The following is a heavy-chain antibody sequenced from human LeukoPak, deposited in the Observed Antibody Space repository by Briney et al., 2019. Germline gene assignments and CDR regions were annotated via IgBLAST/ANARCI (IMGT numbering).Heavy chain of an antibody. CDR2: ITTYNGDT. Sequence: ASVRVSCKTSNYIFASYGISWLRQAPGQGLEWMGWITTYNGDTKLAQNLQGNLTVTTVTSTRTVYMELRSLRSDDTAVYYCARAGRTSTGVFDNWGQGTLVTVSS. CDR3: ARAGRTSTGVFDN. V-gene: IGHV1-18*04. J-gene: IGHJ4*02. D-gene: IGHD2-2*01. CDR1: NYIFASYG.